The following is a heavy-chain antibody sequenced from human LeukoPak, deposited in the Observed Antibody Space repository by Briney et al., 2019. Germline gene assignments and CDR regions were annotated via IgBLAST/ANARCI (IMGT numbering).Heavy chain of an antibody. D-gene: IGHD2-21*01. Sequence: GGSLRLSCAASGFTFDDSVMSWVRQVPGKGLEWVSGINWNGGSTGYVDSVKGRFTISRDNAKNSLYLQMNSLRSEDTAVYCCVDGVISWGQGTLVTVSS. CDR1: GFTFDDSV. CDR2: INWNGGST. J-gene: IGHJ4*02. V-gene: IGHV3-20*04. CDR3: VDGVIS.